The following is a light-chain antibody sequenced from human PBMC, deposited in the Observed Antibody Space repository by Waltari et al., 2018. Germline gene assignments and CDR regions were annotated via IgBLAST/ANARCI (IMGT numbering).Light chain of an antibody. CDR1: SSDVGYSDS. CDR3: CAFAVGDTYV. V-gene: IGLV2-23*02. Sequence: QSALSQPASVSASFGQSITISCTGTSSDVGYSDSVSWYQHHPGKAPKFIIYDVSKRPSGVPNRFSGSKYGKRASLTISGLQPDDEAVYYCCAFAVGDTYVFGSGTNVIV. J-gene: IGLJ1*01. CDR2: DVS.